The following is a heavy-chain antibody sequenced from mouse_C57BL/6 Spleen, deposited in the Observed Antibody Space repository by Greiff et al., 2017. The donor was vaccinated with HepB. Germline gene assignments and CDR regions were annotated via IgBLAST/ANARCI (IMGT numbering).Heavy chain of an antibody. V-gene: IGHV1-55*01. CDR1: GYTFTSYW. D-gene: IGHD2-5*01. Sequence: QVQLQQPGAELVKPGASVKMSCKASGYTFTSYWITWVKQRPGQGLEWIGDIYPGSGSTNYNEKFKSKATLTVDTSSSTAYMQLSSLTSEDSAVYYCARAYYSNYVVFAYWGQGTLVTVSA. J-gene: IGHJ3*01. CDR2: IYPGSGST. CDR3: ARAYYSNYVVFAY.